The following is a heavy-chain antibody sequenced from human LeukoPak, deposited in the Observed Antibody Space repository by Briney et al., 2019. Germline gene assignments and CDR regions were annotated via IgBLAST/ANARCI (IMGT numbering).Heavy chain of an antibody. Sequence: GGSLRLSCAASGFTFSSYAMSWVRQAPGKGLEWVSAISGSGGSTYYADSVKGRFTIFRDNSKNTLYLQMNSLRAEDTAVYYCAIGGNSDSFDYWGQGTLVTVSS. CDR2: ISGSGGST. D-gene: IGHD4-23*01. CDR1: GFTFSSYA. V-gene: IGHV3-23*01. J-gene: IGHJ4*02. CDR3: AIGGNSDSFDY.